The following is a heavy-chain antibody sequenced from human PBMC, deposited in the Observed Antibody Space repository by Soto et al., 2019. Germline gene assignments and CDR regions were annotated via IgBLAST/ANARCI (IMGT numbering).Heavy chain of an antibody. CDR3: AREYCSSTSCLNWFDP. V-gene: IGHV3-48*01. CDR2: ISSSSSTI. D-gene: IGHD2-2*01. Sequence: GVSLRLSCAASGFTFSGYSMNWVRQAPGKGLEWVSYISSSSSTIYYADSAKGRFTISRDNAKNSLYLQMNSLRAEDTAVYYCAREYCSSTSCLNWFDPWGQGTLVTVSS. J-gene: IGHJ5*02. CDR1: GFTFSGYS.